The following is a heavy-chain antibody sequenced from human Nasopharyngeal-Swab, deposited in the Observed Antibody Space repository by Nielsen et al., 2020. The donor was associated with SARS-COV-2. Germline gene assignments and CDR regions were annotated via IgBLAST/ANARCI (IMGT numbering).Heavy chain of an antibody. CDR1: GYIFTSYD. Sequence: ASVKVSCKASGYIFTSYDISWVRQARGQGLAWMGWIGAYNGNTNYAQKFQDRVTMTTDTSTSTVYMELRSLRSDDTAVYYCARHGVAEDYWGQGTLGTVSS. J-gene: IGHJ4*02. D-gene: IGHD3-3*01. V-gene: IGHV1-18*01. CDR3: ARHGVAEDY. CDR2: IGAYNGNT.